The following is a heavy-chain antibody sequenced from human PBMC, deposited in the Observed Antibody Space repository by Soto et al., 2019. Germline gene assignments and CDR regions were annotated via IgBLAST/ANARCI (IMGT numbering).Heavy chain of an antibody. CDR1: GYTFTNYA. D-gene: IGHD1-26*01. J-gene: IGHJ4*02. CDR3: ARSAGPYYSRPLFAY. CDR2: INAGNGNT. Sequence: ASVKVSCKASGYTFTNYAMHWVRQAPGQRLEWMGWINAGNGNTKYSQKFQGRVTITRDTSASTAYMELSSLRSEDTAVYYCARSAGPYYSRPLFAYRGQGTLVTVSS. V-gene: IGHV1-3*01.